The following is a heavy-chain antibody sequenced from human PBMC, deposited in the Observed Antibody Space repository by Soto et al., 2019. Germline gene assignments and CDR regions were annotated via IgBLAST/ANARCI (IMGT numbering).Heavy chain of an antibody. Sequence: QVQLVESGGGVVQPGRSLRLSCAASGFTFSSYGMHWVRQAPGKGLEWVAVISYDGSNKYYADSVKGRFTISRDNSKNTLYLQLNSLRAEDTAVYYCAVDLAYGDYVGWFDHWGQGTLVTVSS. CDR1: GFTFSSYG. J-gene: IGHJ5*02. CDR3: AVDLAYGDYVGWFDH. D-gene: IGHD4-17*01. CDR2: ISYDGSNK. V-gene: IGHV3-30*03.